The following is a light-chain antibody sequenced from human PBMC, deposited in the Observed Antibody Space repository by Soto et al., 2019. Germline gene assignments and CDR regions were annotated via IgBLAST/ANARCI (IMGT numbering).Light chain of an antibody. V-gene: IGLV2-14*01. CDR3: SSSTDTDTLVI. J-gene: IGLJ2*01. CDR2: EVS. Sequence: QSVLTQPASVSGSPGQSITISCTGTTSDVGRYKFVSWYQHHPGKAPKLLIFEVSNRPSGVSSRFSGSKSVNTASLTISGLQTEDEATYYCSSSTDTDTLVIFGGGTKLTVL. CDR1: TSDVGRYKF.